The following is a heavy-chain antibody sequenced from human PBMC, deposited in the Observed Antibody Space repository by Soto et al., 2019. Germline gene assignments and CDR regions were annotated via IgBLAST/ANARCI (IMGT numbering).Heavy chain of an antibody. V-gene: IGHV3-30-3*01. CDR3: AREVVTTQWYFDN. D-gene: IGHD1-1*01. CDR1: GFTFSSYS. CDR2: TSSDGGTK. Sequence: QVQLVESVGGVVQPGGSLRLSCTTSGFTFSSYSMHWFRQAPGTGLEWVAVTSSDGGTKFYADSVRGRFTISRDNSKNTLYLQMNSLRGEYTAMYYCAREVVTTQWYFDNWGQGILVTVSS. J-gene: IGHJ4*02.